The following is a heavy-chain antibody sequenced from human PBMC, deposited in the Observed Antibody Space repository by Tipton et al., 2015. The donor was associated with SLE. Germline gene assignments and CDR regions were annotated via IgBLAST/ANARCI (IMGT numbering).Heavy chain of an antibody. CDR2: IKQDGSEK. V-gene: IGHV3-7*01. CDR1: GFTFSSYW. J-gene: IGHJ3*02. D-gene: IGHD2-15*01. CDR3: ASHVDGWSQRIDAFDI. Sequence: SLRLSCAASGFTFSSYWMSWARQAPGKGLEWVANIKQDGSEKYYVDSVKGRFTISRDNAKNSLYLQMNSLRAEDTAVYYCASHVDGWSQRIDAFDIWGQGTMVTVSS.